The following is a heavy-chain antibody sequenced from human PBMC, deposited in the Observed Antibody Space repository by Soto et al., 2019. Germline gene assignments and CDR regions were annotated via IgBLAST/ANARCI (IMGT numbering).Heavy chain of an antibody. CDR2: IYSGGNP. D-gene: IGHD2-21*01. CDR1: GFSVGGNY. J-gene: IGHJ4*02. Sequence: LILSCAASGFSVGGNYMSWVRQAPGKGLELVSLIYSGGNPFYADSMKGRFTLSRDNPNNMLYLQMDSLRAEDTAVYYCARGPNSDCWGQGTLVTVSS. CDR3: ARGPNSDC. V-gene: IGHV3-53*01.